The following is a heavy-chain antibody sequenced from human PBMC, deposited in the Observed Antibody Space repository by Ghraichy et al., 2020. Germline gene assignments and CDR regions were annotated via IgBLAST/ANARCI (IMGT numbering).Heavy chain of an antibody. D-gene: IGHD5-18*01. J-gene: IGHJ4*02. CDR3: ARDTAMANGHFDY. CDR2: IYYSGST. Sequence: SETLSLTCTVSGGSISSGGYYWSWIRQHPGKGLEWIGYIYYSGSTYYNPSLKSRVTISVDTSKNQFSLKLSSVTAADTAVYYCARDTAMANGHFDYWGQGTLVTVSS. CDR1: GGSISSGGYY. V-gene: IGHV4-31*03.